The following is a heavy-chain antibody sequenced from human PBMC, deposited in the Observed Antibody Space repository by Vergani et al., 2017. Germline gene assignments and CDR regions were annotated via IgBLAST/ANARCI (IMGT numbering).Heavy chain of an antibody. Sequence: EVDLVESGGGLAQPGGSLRLSCEASGITFWKFGMHWVRQGPGKGLEWVSGISGSGGSTYYADSVKGRFTISRDNSKNTLYLQMNSLRAEDTAVYYCAKEIVGATRPKLFDYWGQGTLVTVSS. CDR3: AKEIVGATRPKLFDY. CDR1: GITFWKFG. J-gene: IGHJ4*02. V-gene: IGHV3-23*04. CDR2: ISGSGGST. D-gene: IGHD1-26*01.